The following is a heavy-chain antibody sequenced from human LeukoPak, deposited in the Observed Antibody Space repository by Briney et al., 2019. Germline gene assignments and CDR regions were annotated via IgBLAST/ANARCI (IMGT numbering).Heavy chain of an antibody. CDR1: GFTFSSYA. Sequence: GGSLRLSCAASGFTFSSYAMRWVRQAPGKGLEWVAVISYDGSNKYYADSVKGRFTISRDNSKNTLYLQMNSLRAEDTAVYYCVLSTVVTSFDYWGQGTLVTVSS. CDR3: VLSTVVTSFDY. V-gene: IGHV3-30-3*01. J-gene: IGHJ4*02. CDR2: ISYDGSNK. D-gene: IGHD4-23*01.